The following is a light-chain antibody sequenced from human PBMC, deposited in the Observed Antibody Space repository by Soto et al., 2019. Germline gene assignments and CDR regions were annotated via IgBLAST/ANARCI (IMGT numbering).Light chain of an antibody. V-gene: IGLV3-21*02. Sequence: SYELTQPPSVSVAPGQTARITCGGKNIGSKSVHWYQQKPGQAPVLVVYDDSDRPSGIPERFSGSDSGNTATLTISRVEAGDEADYYCQVWDSSSDLHVVFGGGTKLTVL. CDR3: QVWDSSSDLHVV. CDR1: NIGSKS. CDR2: DDS. J-gene: IGLJ2*01.